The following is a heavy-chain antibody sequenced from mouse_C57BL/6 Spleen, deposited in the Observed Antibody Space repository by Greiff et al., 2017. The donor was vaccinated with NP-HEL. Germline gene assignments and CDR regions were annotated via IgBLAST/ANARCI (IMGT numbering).Heavy chain of an antibody. CDR2: IYPGDGDT. CDR3: ARLGYYGSRSDGYAMDY. CDR1: GYAFSSSW. Sequence: QVQLQQSGPELVKPGASVKISCKASGYAFSSSWMNWVKQRPGKGLEWIGRIYPGDGDTNYNGKFKGKATLTADKSSSTAYMQLSSLTSEDSAVYFCARLGYYGSRSDGYAMDYWGQGTSVTVSS. J-gene: IGHJ4*01. D-gene: IGHD1-1*01. V-gene: IGHV1-82*01.